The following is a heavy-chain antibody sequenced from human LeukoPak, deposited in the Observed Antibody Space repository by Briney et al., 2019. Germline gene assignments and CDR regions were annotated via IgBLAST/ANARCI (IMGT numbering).Heavy chain of an antibody. V-gene: IGHV2-70*04. D-gene: IGHD5-24*01. CDR3: ARMGNGYNLAFDY. Sequence: SGPALAKPTQTLTLTRTFSGFSLSTSGVRVSWIRQPPGKALEWLARIDWDDDKFYRTSLKTRLTISKDPSKNHVVLTMTNMDPVDTATYYCARMGNGYNLAFDYWGQGTLVTVSS. CDR1: GFSLSTSGVR. CDR2: IDWDDDK. J-gene: IGHJ4*02.